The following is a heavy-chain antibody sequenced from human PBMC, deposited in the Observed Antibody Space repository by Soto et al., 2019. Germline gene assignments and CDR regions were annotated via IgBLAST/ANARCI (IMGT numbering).Heavy chain of an antibody. J-gene: IGHJ4*02. CDR3: RMTGHSWNGDY. D-gene: IGHD1-1*01. V-gene: IGHV4-34*01. Sequence: SETLSLSCDVYGGPLSGYYWSWIRQPPGKGLEWIGEITHSGVTNYYPSLESRVTISLDTSKNHLSLHLSSVTAADTAVYYCRMTGHSWNGDYSGQGTLVTVSS. CDR2: ITHSGVT. CDR1: GGPLSGYY.